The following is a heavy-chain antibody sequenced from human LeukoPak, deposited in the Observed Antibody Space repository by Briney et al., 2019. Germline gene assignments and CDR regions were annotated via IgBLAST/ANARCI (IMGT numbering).Heavy chain of an antibody. D-gene: IGHD3-3*01. J-gene: IGHJ4*02. Sequence: GGSLRLSCAASGFTFSSYAMSWVRQAPGKGLEWVSAISGSGGSTYYADSVKGRFTISRDNSNNTLYLQMNSLRAEDTAVYYCAKVLRFLEWLPDYWGQGTLVTVSS. CDR2: ISGSGGST. V-gene: IGHV3-23*01. CDR1: GFTFSSYA. CDR3: AKVLRFLEWLPDY.